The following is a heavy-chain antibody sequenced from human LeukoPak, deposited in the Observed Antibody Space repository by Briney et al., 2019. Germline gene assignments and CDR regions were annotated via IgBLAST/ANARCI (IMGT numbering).Heavy chain of an antibody. CDR1: GGSITTGAYA. Sequence: SETLSLTCGVSGGSITTGAYAWTWIRQPPGKGLEWIGYIWHSGSTYYSPSLKGRVSISLDKSKNQFSLKLSSVTAADTAVYYCARVEEERWGLRRLFAYFDYWGQGTLVTVSS. CDR3: ARVEEERWGLRRLFAYFDY. D-gene: IGHD3-16*01. J-gene: IGHJ4*02. V-gene: IGHV4-30-2*01. CDR2: IWHSGST.